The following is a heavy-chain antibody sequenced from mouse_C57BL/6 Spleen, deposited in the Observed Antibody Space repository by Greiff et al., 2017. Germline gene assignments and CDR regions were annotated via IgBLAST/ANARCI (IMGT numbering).Heavy chain of an antibody. CDR2: ISSGDGYT. Sequence: EVQLQESGAGLVKPGASLKLSCAASGFTFSSYSMSWVRQTPEKSLEWVGYISSGDGYTNYADTVKGRFTITKDKARNTLYLQMSSLTSEDTAIYYCAREDYGRYYFDYWGQGTTLTVSS. D-gene: IGHD1-1*01. CDR3: AREDYGRYYFDY. J-gene: IGHJ2*01. CDR1: GFTFSSYS. V-gene: IGHV5S21*01.